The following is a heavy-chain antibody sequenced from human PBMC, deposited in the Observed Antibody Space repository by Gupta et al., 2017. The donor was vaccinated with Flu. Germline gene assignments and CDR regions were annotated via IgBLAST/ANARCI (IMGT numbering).Heavy chain of an antibody. CDR3: ARGEGAARPSINTYMDV. Sequence: PGKGLEWIGEINHSGSTNYNPSLKSRVTISVDTSKNQFSLKLSSVTAADTAVYYCARGEGAARPSINTYMDVWGKGTTVTVSS. J-gene: IGHJ6*03. V-gene: IGHV4-34*01. CDR2: INHSGST. D-gene: IGHD6-6*01.